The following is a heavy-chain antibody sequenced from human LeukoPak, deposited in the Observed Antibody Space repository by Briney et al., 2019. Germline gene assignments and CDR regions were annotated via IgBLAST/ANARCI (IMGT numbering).Heavy chain of an antibody. Sequence: PSETLSLTCTVSGGSISSNNFYWGCIRQPPGKGLEWIGEINHSGSTNYNPSLKSRVTISVDTSKNQFSLKLSSVTAADTAVYYCAREGYGRAFDIWGQGTMVTVSS. CDR2: INHSGST. V-gene: IGHV4-39*07. CDR1: GGSISSNNFY. J-gene: IGHJ3*02. D-gene: IGHD4-17*01. CDR3: AREGYGRAFDI.